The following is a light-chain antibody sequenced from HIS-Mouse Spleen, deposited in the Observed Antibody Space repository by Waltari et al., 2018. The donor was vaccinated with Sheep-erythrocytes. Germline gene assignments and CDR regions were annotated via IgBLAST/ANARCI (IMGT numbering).Light chain of an antibody. CDR2: QDS. Sequence: SYELTQPPSVSVSPGQTASITCSGDKLGDKYACWYQQKPGQSPVLVIYQDSKRPSGIPERFSGSNSGNTATLTISGTQAMDEADYYCQSYDSSLSGYVVFGGGTKLTVL. V-gene: IGLV3-1*01. CDR3: QSYDSSLSGYVV. CDR1: KLGDKY. J-gene: IGLJ2*01.